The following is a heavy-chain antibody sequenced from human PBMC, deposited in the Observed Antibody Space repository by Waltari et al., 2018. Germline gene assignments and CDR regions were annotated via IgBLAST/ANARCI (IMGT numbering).Heavy chain of an antibody. CDR1: GFSLTTNGVG. CDR2: SYWNDSK. Sequence: QITLKESGPALIKPTQPLTRTCSFPGFSLTTNGVGVAWIRQPPGKALEWLAFSYWNDSKRYNPSLRSRLTMTKDTSKDQVALTLTYMAPEDTATYFCAFTYDILTGYFDHWGQGTLVTASS. J-gene: IGHJ4*02. D-gene: IGHD3-9*01. CDR3: AFTYDILTGYFDH. V-gene: IGHV2-5*01.